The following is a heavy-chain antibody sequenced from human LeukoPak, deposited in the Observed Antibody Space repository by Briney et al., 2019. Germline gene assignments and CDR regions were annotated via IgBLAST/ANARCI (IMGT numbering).Heavy chain of an antibody. Sequence: SETLSLTCTVSGGSISSYYWSWIRQPPGKGLEWIGYIYYTGSTNYNPSLKSRVTISVDTSKNQFSLKLSSVTAADTAVYYCARQWSSGWSDFDYWGQGTLVTVSS. CDR3: ARQWSSGWSDFDY. J-gene: IGHJ4*02. V-gene: IGHV4-59*08. CDR2: IYYTGST. D-gene: IGHD6-19*01. CDR1: GGSISSYY.